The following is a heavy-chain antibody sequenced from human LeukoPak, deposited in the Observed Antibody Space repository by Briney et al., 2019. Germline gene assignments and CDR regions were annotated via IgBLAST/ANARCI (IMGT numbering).Heavy chain of an antibody. CDR3: AKDDSGSLDY. Sequence: GRSLRLSCTASGFTFSAYGIHWVRQAPGKGLEWLAVIWYDGTNKYYADSVKGRFTISRDNSKNTVSLQMNSLRAEDTALYHCAKDDSGSLDYWGQGTLVTVSS. V-gene: IGHV3-33*06. CDR2: IWYDGTNK. D-gene: IGHD1-26*01. CDR1: GFTFSAYG. J-gene: IGHJ4*02.